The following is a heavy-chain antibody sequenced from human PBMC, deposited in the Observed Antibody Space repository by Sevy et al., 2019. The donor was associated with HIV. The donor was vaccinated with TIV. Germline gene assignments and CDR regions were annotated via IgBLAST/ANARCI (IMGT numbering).Heavy chain of an antibody. CDR3: ATDIIVGRAY. CDR2: FDENGEA. CDR1: GYTLREFP. J-gene: IGHJ4*02. V-gene: IGHV1-24*01. Sequence: ASVKVSCKISGYTLREFPIHWVRQAPEKGLEWMGGFDENGEALYAQKFQGRVTLTEDPSIDTAYMELSSLRSEDSAMYYCATDIIVGRAYWGQGTRVTVSS. D-gene: IGHD3-10*01.